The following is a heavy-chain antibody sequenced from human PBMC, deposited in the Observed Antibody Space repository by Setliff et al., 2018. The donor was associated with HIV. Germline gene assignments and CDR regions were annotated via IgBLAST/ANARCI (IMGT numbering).Heavy chain of an antibody. CDR2: IYFTGNS. J-gene: IGHJ3*01. D-gene: IGHD4-17*01. Sequence: SETLSLTCTVSGGSISTYYWSWIRQPPGKGLEWIGSIYFTGNSDNNPSLKSRVTLSVDTSKHQFSLKLSSVTAADTAVYYCARVQMAYAAFDVWGQGTMVT. CDR3: ARVQMAYAAFDV. CDR1: GGSISTYY. V-gene: IGHV4-59*01.